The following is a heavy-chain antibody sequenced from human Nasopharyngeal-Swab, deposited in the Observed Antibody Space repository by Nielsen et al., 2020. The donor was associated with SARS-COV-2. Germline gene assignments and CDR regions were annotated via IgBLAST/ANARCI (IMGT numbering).Heavy chain of an antibody. V-gene: IGHV4-59*12. D-gene: IGHD6-6*01. CDR3: ARGRGVAARRDYYYYGMDV. J-gene: IGHJ6*02. CDR2: IYYSGST. Sequence: WIRQPPGKGLEWIGYIYYSGSTNYNPSLKSRVTISVDTSKNQFSLKLSSVTAADTAVYYCARGRGVAARRDYYYYGMDVWGQGTTVIVSS.